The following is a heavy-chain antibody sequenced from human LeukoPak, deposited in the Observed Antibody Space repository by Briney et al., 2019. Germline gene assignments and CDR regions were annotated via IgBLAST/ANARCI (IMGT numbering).Heavy chain of an antibody. D-gene: IGHD4-23*01. CDR1: GFTFSSYS. Sequence: GGSLRLSCVASGFTFSSYSMNWVRQAPGKGLEWVSSISSSSGYIYYADSVKGRFTISRDNAKNSLYLQMNSLRAEDTAVYYCARDLRWLNFDSWGQGTLVTVSS. CDR2: ISSSSGYI. J-gene: IGHJ4*02. V-gene: IGHV3-21*06. CDR3: ARDLRWLNFDS.